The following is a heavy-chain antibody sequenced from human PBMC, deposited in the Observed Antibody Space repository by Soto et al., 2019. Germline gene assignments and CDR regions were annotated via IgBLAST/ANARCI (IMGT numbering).Heavy chain of an antibody. J-gene: IGHJ6*03. D-gene: IGHD2-2*01. V-gene: IGHV4-59*01. CDR1: GGSIISYY. CDR2: IYYSGST. Sequence: ASETLSLTCTVSGGSIISYYWSWIRQPPGKGLEWIGYIYYSGSTNYNPSLKSRVTISVDTSKNQFSLKLSSVTAADTAVYYCARVLVVVPAAHMDVWGKGTTVSVSS. CDR3: ARVLVVVPAAHMDV.